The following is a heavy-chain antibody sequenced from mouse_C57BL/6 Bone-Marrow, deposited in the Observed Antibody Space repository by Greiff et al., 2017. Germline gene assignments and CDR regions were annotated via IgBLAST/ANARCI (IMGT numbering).Heavy chain of an antibody. CDR1: GYTFTSYW. Sequence: QVQLQQSGAELAKPGASVKLSCKASGYTFTSYWMHWVKQRPGQGLEWIGYINPSSGYTKYNQKFKDKATLTADKSSSTAYMQLSSLTYEDSAFDYCARLTRWLRAMDYWGQGTSVTVSS. CDR3: ARLTRWLRAMDY. D-gene: IGHD2-2*01. V-gene: IGHV1-7*01. CDR2: INPSSGYT. J-gene: IGHJ4*01.